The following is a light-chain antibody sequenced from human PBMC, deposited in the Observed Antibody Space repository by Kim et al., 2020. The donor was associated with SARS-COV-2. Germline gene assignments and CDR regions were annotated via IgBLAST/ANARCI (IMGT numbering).Light chain of an antibody. V-gene: IGKV1-33*01. J-gene: IGKJ4*01. CDR3: QQYDNDCS. CDR1: HDISNH. Sequence: SAFVGERVTITCQASHDISNHLNWYQQKPGKAPKLLIYDTFNLERGVPSRFSGSGSGTDFTLTINSLQPEDVATYYCQQYDNDCSFGGGTKVDI. CDR2: DTF.